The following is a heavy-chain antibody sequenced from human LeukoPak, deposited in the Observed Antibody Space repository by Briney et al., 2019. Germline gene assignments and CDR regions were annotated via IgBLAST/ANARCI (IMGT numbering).Heavy chain of an antibody. V-gene: IGHV3-30-3*01. CDR2: ISSDGSNK. CDR3: ARDLRAIAAAVFDY. Sequence: GGSLRLSCAASGFTFSSYAMHWVRQAPGKGLEWVAVISSDGSNKYYADSVKGRFTISRDNSKNTLYLQMNSLRAKDTAVYYCARDLRAIAAAVFDYWGQGSLVTVSS. D-gene: IGHD6-13*01. J-gene: IGHJ4*02. CDR1: GFTFSSYA.